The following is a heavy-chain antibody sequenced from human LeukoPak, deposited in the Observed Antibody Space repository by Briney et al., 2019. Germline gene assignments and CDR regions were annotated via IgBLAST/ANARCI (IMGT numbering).Heavy chain of an antibody. CDR3: ARDALVGNYYYGMDV. V-gene: IGHV1-69*13. CDR1: GGTFSSYA. J-gene: IGHJ6*02. D-gene: IGHD6-6*01. CDR2: IIPILGTA. Sequence: SVKVSCTASGGTFSSYAISWVRQAPGQGLEWMGGIIPILGTANYAQKFQGRVTITADESTSTAYMELSSLRSEDTAVYYCARDALVGNYYYGMDVWGQGTTVTVSS.